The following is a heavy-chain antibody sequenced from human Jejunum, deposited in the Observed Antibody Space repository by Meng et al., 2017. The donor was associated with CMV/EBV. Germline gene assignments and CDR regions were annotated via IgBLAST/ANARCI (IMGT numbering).Heavy chain of an antibody. CDR1: GLPFSSYG. CDR3: AKLGTGDDDY. Sequence: WAASGLPFSSYGRHWVRQAPGKGLEWVAVIWYDGSNKYYADSVKGRFTISRDNSKNTLYLQMNSLRAEDTAVYYCAKLGTGDDDYWGQGTLVTVSS. CDR2: IWYDGSNK. J-gene: IGHJ4*02. D-gene: IGHD7-27*01. V-gene: IGHV3-33*06.